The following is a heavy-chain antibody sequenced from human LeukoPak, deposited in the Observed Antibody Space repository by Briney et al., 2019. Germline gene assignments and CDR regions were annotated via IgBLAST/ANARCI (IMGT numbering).Heavy chain of an antibody. CDR3: ARDTAYDSSGYYFD. V-gene: IGHV4-4*02. CDR2: IYHSGST. Sequence: SETLSLTCAVSGGSISSSNWWSWVRQPPGKGLEWIGEIYHSGSTNYNPSLKSRVTISVDKSKNQFSLKLSSVTAADTAVYYCARDTAYDSSGYYFDWGQGTLVTVSS. D-gene: IGHD3-22*01. J-gene: IGHJ4*02. CDR1: GGSISSSNW.